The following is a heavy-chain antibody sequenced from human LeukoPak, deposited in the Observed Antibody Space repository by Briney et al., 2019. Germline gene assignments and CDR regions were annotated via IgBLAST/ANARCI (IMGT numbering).Heavy chain of an antibody. Sequence: QPGGSLRLSCAASAFTFSDYWMSWVRQAPGKGLEWVANIKEDGSEINYVDSVKGRFTISRDNAKNSLYLQKNSLRVDDTAVYYCARDRGYSTFDYWGQGTLVTVSS. CDR2: IKEDGSEI. J-gene: IGHJ4*02. CDR1: AFTFSDYW. D-gene: IGHD4-23*01. CDR3: ARDRGYSTFDY. V-gene: IGHV3-7*01.